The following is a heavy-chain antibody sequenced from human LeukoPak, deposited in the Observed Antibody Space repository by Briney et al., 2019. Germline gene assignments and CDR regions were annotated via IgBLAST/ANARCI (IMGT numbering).Heavy chain of an antibody. V-gene: IGHV5-51*01. Sequence: TGESLKISCKGSGYSFTSYWIGWVRQMPGKGLEWMGIIYPDDSDTKYSPSFQGQVTISADKSISTAYLQWSSLKASDTAVYYCARHKAGTTAYDAFDIWGQGTMVTVSS. J-gene: IGHJ3*02. D-gene: IGHD1-1*01. CDR1: GYSFTSYW. CDR2: IYPDDSDT. CDR3: ARHKAGTTAYDAFDI.